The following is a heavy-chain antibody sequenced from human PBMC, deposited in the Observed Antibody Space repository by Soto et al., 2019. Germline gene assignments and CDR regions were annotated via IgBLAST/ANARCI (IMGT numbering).Heavy chain of an antibody. CDR1: GGSVNAGNFY. V-gene: IGHV4-61*01. J-gene: IGHJ5*02. CDR2: IHHSGIS. D-gene: IGHD3-16*01. Sequence: QVQLQESGPGLVKPSETLSLTCSVSGGSVNAGNFYWNWIRQSPGKGLEWIGYIHHSGISNYNPSLKSRVTTSVDTSKNEFALKLNSVTAADTAVYYCAGGLTMGALPSHFHRWGQGTNVTVSS. CDR3: AGGLTMGALPSHFHR.